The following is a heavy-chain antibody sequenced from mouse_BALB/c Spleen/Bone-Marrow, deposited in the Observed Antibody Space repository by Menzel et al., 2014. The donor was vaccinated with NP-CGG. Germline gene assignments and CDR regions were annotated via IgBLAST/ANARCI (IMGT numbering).Heavy chain of an antibody. CDR2: INPGSGGT. CDR1: GYAFTNYL. Sequence: AQLQQSGPELVRPGTSVKVSCKASGYAFTNYLIEWVKQRPGQGLEWIGVINPGSGGTNYNEKFKGKATLTADKSSSTAYMQLSSLTSDDSAVYFCAREIITSFAYWGQGTLVTVSA. D-gene: IGHD1-1*01. J-gene: IGHJ3*01. CDR3: AREIITSFAY. V-gene: IGHV1-54*01.